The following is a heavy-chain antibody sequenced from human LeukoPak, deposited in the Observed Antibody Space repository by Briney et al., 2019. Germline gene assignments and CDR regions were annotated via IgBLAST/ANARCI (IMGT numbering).Heavy chain of an antibody. CDR3: AKSRSWRKFDS. Sequence: PGGTLRLSCAASGFTFSDYGMSWVRQAPGKGLEWVAYISSQSTTIDYADSVKGRFTVSRDNAKNSLFLHMNSLTAEDTAVYYCAKSRSWRKFDSWGQGTLVIVSS. D-gene: IGHD6-13*01. CDR1: GFTFSDYG. J-gene: IGHJ4*02. CDR2: ISSQSTTI. V-gene: IGHV3-48*01.